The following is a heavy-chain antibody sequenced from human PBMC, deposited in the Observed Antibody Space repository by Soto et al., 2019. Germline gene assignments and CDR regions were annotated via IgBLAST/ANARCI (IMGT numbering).Heavy chain of an antibody. CDR3: ARSLTEGYCTITGCYTRPLYGMDV. J-gene: IGHJ6*02. Sequence: ASVKVSCKTSGYTFSGYYIHWLRQAPGQGLEWMGWINPNSGGTNYAQKFQGRVTVTRDTPTSTAYMELSRLTSDDTAVYYCARSLTEGYCTITGCYTRPLYGMDVWGQGTTVTVSS. CDR2: INPNSGGT. CDR1: GYTFSGYY. V-gene: IGHV1-2*02. D-gene: IGHD2-2*02.